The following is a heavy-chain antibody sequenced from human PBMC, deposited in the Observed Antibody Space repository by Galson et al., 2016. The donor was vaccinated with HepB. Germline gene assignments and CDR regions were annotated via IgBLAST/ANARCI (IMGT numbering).Heavy chain of an antibody. CDR2: INPNSGGT. V-gene: IGHV1-2*04. Sequence: SVKVSCKASGYTFTGYYMHWVRQAPGQGLEWMGWINPNSGGTKYAKKFQGWVTMTRDTSISTAYMELSRLRSDDTAVYYCARDSGGFGVSAFDIWGQGTMVTVSS. J-gene: IGHJ3*02. D-gene: IGHD1-26*01. CDR3: ARDSGGFGVSAFDI. CDR1: GYTFTGYY.